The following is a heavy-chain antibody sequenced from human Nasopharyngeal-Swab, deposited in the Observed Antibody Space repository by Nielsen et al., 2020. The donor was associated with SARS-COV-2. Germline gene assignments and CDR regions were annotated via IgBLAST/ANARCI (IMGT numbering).Heavy chain of an antibody. CDR1: GFTFSSYA. D-gene: IGHD1-26*01. Sequence: GGSLRLSCAASGFTFSSYAMHWVRQAPGKGLEWVAFISNDGSRKYYVDSVKSRFTVSRDNFQNTLYLHMNSLRADDMAIYYCARDRGSGSRTDDAFDIWGQGTMVTVSS. CDR2: ISNDGSRK. J-gene: IGHJ3*02. V-gene: IGHV3-30-3*01. CDR3: ARDRGSGSRTDDAFDI.